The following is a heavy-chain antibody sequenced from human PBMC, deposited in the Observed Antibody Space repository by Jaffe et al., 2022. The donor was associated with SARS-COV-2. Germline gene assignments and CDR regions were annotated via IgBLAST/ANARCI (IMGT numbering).Heavy chain of an antibody. CDR3: IRRAAWLRAHWYFDL. D-gene: IGHD5-12*01. V-gene: IGHV4-39*01. CDR2: FRFGEST. J-gene: IGHJ2*01. CDR1: GDSITSDSYH. Sequence: QVQVQESGPGLVKPSETLSLTCTVSGDSITSDSYHWGWIRQPPGKGLEWVGSFRFGESTYYNPSLRTRGTISVDTSKNQFSLKLTFVTAADTAVYYCIRRAAWLRAHWYFDLWSRGTLVTVSS.